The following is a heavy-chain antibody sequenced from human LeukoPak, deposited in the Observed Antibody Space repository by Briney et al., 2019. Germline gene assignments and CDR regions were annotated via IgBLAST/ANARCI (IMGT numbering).Heavy chain of an antibody. V-gene: IGHV3-74*03. CDR1: GFTFSSYW. CDR2: INTDESSA. CDR3: ARGRRPDAFDS. J-gene: IGHJ3*02. Sequence: GGSLRLSCAASGFTFSSYWMHWVRQAPGKGLVWVSRINTDESSATYADSVKGRFTISRDNSKNTLYLQMNSLRAEDTAVYYCARGRRPDAFDSWGQGTRVTVSS.